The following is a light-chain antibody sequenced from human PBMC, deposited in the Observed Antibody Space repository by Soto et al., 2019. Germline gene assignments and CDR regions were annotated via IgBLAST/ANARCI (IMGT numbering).Light chain of an antibody. CDR3: GAWDTNLGAGV. J-gene: IGLJ1*01. CDR1: TSNIGRNF. CDR2: DNN. Sequence: QSVLTQPPSVSAAPGQKVTITCSGSTSNIGRNFISWYQQVPGTAPKLLIYDNNQRPLGIPDRFSGSKSGTSGTLDISGLQTGDEADYYCGAWDTNLGAGVFGTGTKVTV. V-gene: IGLV1-51*01.